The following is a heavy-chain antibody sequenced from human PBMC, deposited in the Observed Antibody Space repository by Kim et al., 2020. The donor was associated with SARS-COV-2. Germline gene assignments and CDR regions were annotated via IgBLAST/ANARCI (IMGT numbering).Heavy chain of an antibody. J-gene: IGHJ4*02. Sequence: DGSNKYYADSVKGRFTISRDNSKNTLYLQMNSLRTEDTAVYYCARKLWLGWGQGTLVTVSS. V-gene: IGHV3-30*01. D-gene: IGHD5-18*01. CDR2: DGSNK. CDR3: ARKLWLG.